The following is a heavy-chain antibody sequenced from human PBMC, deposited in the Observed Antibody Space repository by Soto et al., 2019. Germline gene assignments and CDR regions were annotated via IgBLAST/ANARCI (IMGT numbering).Heavy chain of an antibody. CDR2: IWYDGSNK. CDR1: GFTFSSYG. CDR3: ARDGEYSIHQWGAYNWFDP. J-gene: IGHJ5*02. D-gene: IGHD6-6*01. Sequence: QVQLVESGGGVVQPGRSLRLSCAASGFTFSSYGMHWVRQAPGKGLEWVAVIWYDGSNKYYADSVKGRFTISRDNSKNTLYLQMNSLRAEDTAVYYCARDGEYSIHQWGAYNWFDPWGQGTLVTVSS. V-gene: IGHV3-33*01.